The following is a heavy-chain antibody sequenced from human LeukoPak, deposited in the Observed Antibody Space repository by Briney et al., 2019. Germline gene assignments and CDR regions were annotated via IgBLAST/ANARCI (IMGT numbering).Heavy chain of an antibody. Sequence: GGSLRLSCAASGFTVSSNYMSWVRQAPGKGLEWVSVIYSGGSTYYADSVKGRFTISRDNSKNTLYLQMNSLRAGDTAVYYCARGGSGSMDDAFDIWGQGTMVTVSS. CDR3: ARGGSGSMDDAFDI. V-gene: IGHV3-53*01. CDR1: GFTVSSNY. D-gene: IGHD3-22*01. J-gene: IGHJ3*02. CDR2: IYSGGST.